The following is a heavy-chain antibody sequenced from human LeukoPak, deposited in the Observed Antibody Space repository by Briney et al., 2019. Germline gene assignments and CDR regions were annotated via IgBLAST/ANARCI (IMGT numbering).Heavy chain of an antibody. CDR3: ARVMGNYASDY. D-gene: IGHD1-7*01. J-gene: IGHJ4*02. CDR2: ISSSSSYI. V-gene: IGHV3-21*01. Sequence: GGSLRLSCAASGFTFSSYSMNWVRQAPGKGLEWVSSISSSSSYIYYADSVKGRFTISRDNAKNSLYLQMSSLRAEDAAIYYCARVMGNYASDYWGQGALVTVSS. CDR1: GFTFSSYS.